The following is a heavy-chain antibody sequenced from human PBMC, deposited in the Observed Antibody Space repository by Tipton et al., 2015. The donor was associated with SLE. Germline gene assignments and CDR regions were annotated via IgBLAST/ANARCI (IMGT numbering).Heavy chain of an antibody. CDR3: ARGLFSSSWYY. D-gene: IGHD6-13*01. J-gene: IGHJ4*02. CDR1: NYSINSDYC. Sequence: TLSLTCSVSNYSINSDYCWGWIRQPPGKGLEWIGCVYHGADTYYNPSLQSRISISVDTSKNQFSLRLSSVTAADTAVYYCARGLFSSSWYYWGQGTLVTVSS. CDR2: VYHGADT. V-gene: IGHV4-38-2*01.